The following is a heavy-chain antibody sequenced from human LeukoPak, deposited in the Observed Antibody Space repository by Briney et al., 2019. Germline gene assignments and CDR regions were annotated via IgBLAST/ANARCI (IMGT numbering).Heavy chain of an antibody. CDR3: ARDTIAVAGVHWFDP. J-gene: IGHJ5*02. CDR2: ISAYNGNT. D-gene: IGHD6-19*01. V-gene: IGHV1-18*01. Sequence: RASVKVSCKASGYTFTSYGISWGQQAPGQGLEWMGWISAYNGNTNYAQKLQGRVTMTTDTSTSTAYMELRSLRSDDTAVYYCARDTIAVAGVHWFDPWGQGTLVTVSS. CDR1: GYTFTSYG.